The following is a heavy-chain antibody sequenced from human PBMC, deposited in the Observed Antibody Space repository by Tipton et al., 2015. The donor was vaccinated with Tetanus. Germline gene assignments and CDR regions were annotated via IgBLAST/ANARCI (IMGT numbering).Heavy chain of an antibody. D-gene: IGHD3-9*01. V-gene: IGHV4-39*01. CDR3: ARHSSLKALNY. CDR2: AYYSGST. Sequence: LVKPSETLSLTCTVSGGSISSSSYYWGWIRQPPGKGLEWIGSAYYSGSTYYNPSLKSRVTISVDTSKNQFSLELSSVTAADTAVYYCARHSSLKALNYWGQGTLVTVSS. J-gene: IGHJ4*02. CDR1: GGSISSSSYY.